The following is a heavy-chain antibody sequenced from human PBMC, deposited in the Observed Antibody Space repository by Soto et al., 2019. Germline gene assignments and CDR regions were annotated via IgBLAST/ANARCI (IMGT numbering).Heavy chain of an antibody. J-gene: IGHJ4*02. Sequence: GGSLILSCAGSGFTFRWFGMNWVRQAPGKGLEWVARISNDGSNEYYVDSVKGRFTISRDNSKNTLYLQMDSPRAEDTAVYYCAKGEVRGIIPSYFDYWGQGTLVTVSS. CDR3: AKGEVRGIIPSYFDY. V-gene: IGHV3-30*18. D-gene: IGHD3-10*01. CDR1: GFTFRWFG. CDR2: ISNDGSNE.